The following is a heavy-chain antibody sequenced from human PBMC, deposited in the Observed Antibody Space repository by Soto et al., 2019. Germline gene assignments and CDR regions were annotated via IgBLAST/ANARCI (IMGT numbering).Heavy chain of an antibody. CDR1: GASISDNY. V-gene: IGHV4-4*07. CDR3: ARKGNNGGWFDP. CDR2: IYNSGST. J-gene: IGHJ5*02. Sequence: QVHLQESGPGLVKPSETLSLTCSVSGASISDNYWSWIRQPAGKRLEYTGRIYNSGSTIYNPSLKSRVTMSVDTSKNQFSLKLTSVTAADTAVYYCARKGNNGGWFDPWGQGTLVTVSS. D-gene: IGHD2-8*01.